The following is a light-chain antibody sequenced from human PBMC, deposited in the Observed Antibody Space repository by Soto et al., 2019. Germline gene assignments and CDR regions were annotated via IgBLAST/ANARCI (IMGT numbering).Light chain of an antibody. V-gene: IGLV2-14*01. CDR3: SSYTDSDTLV. CDR1: SSDIGDYNY. CDR2: EVS. Sequence: QSALTQPASVSGSPGQSITISCTGTSSDIGDYNYVSWYQHHPGKAPKLMIYEVSDRPSGVSNRFSGSKSGNTASLTISGLQAEDEADYYCSSYTDSDTLVFGGGTKLTVL. J-gene: IGLJ2*01.